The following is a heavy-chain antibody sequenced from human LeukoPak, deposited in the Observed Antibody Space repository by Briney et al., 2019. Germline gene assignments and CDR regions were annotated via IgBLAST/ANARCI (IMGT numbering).Heavy chain of an antibody. Sequence: GGTLRLSRAASGFTFSSYWMSGVRQAPAKGLEWVANIKEDGSVKNYVDSVKGRFTISRDNAKNSLYLQMNSLRADDTAVYYCARDSAYNAFDYWGQGALVTVSS. J-gene: IGHJ4*02. D-gene: IGHD5-12*01. CDR1: GFTFSSYW. CDR2: IKEDGSVK. V-gene: IGHV3-7*05. CDR3: ARDSAYNAFDY.